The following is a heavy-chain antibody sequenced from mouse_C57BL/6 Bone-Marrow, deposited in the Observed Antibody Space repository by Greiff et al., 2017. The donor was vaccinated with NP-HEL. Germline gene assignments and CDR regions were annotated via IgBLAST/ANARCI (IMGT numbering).Heavy chain of an antibody. Sequence: VQLKQSGTVLARPGASVKMSCKTSGYTFTSYWMHWVKQRPGQGLEWIGAIYPGNSDTSYNQKFKGKAKLTAVTSASPAYMELSSLTNEDSAVYYCTRGYGDSNSLWFDVWGTGTTVTVSS. J-gene: IGHJ1*03. CDR1: GYTFTSYW. D-gene: IGHD2-5*01. V-gene: IGHV1-5*01. CDR3: TRGYGDSNSLWFDV. CDR2: IYPGNSDT.